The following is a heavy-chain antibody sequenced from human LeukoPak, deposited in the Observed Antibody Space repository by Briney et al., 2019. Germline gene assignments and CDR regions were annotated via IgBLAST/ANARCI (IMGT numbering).Heavy chain of an antibody. Sequence: ASVKVSCKASGYTFTSYGISWVRQAPGQGLEWMGWISAYNGNTNYAQKLQGRVTMTTDTSTSTAYMELRSLRSDDTAVYYCAREPLGIAVAGTGYYFDYWGQGTLVTVS. CDR2: ISAYNGNT. J-gene: IGHJ4*02. D-gene: IGHD6-19*01. CDR3: AREPLGIAVAGTGYYFDY. V-gene: IGHV1-18*01. CDR1: GYTFTSYG.